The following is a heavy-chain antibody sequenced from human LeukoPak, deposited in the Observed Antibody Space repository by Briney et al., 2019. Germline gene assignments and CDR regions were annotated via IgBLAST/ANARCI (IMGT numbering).Heavy chain of an antibody. Sequence: GGSLRLSCAASGFTFSSYAITWVRQAPGKGREWVSTVSTGGGSTYYADSVKGRFTISRDSSKNMLYLQMNGLRVEDTAVYYCAKVEGGYRYGQDWGQGTLVTVSS. CDR2: VSTGGGST. V-gene: IGHV3-23*01. CDR3: AKVEGGYRYGQD. D-gene: IGHD5-18*01. J-gene: IGHJ4*02. CDR1: GFTFSSYA.